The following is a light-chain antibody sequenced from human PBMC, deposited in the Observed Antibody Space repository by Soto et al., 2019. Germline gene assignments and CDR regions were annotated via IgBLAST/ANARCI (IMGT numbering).Light chain of an antibody. CDR3: QTYDSSLTTFV. CDR2: GDN. V-gene: IGLV1-40*01. J-gene: IGLJ1*01. CDR1: SSNIGAEYD. Sequence: QSVLTQPPSVSGAPGQRLAISCTGSSSNIGAEYDVHWYQQLPGTAPKRLIYGDNNRPSGVPDRFSGSKSGTSASLAITGRQPEDEADYYCQTYDSSLTTFVFGTGTKLTVL.